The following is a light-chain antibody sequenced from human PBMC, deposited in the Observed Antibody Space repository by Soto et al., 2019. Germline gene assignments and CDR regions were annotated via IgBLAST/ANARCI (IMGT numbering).Light chain of an antibody. Sequence: IQMTQSPSSRSALIGARFTFPSRASQAITSALAWYQRKPGKPPKFLIYDASSLQSGVPSRFSGSGFGTEFTLIISSLQPDDFATYYCQQYNSFWTFGQGTKVEIK. CDR3: QQYNSFWT. CDR2: DAS. J-gene: IGKJ1*01. V-gene: IGKV1-13*02. CDR1: QAITSA.